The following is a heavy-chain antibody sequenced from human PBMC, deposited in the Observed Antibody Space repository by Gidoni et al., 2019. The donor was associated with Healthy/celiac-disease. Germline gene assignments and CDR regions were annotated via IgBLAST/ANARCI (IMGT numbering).Heavy chain of an antibody. Sequence: EVQLVESGGGLVKPGGSLRLSCAASGFTFSSYSMNWVRQAPGKGLEWVSAISRSSSYIYYADSVKGRFTISRDNAKNSLYLQMNSLRAEDTAVYYCASISSGWYSSVYWGQGTLVTVSS. D-gene: IGHD6-19*01. CDR2: ISRSSSYI. J-gene: IGHJ4*02. CDR1: GFTFSSYS. CDR3: ASISSGWYSSVY. V-gene: IGHV3-21*01.